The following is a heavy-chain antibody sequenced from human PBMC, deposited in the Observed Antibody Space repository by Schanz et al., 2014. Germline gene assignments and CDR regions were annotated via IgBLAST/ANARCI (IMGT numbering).Heavy chain of an antibody. V-gene: IGHV3-23*01. CDR2: ISGSGGST. D-gene: IGHD2-2*02. Sequence: VQLLESGGGLVQPGGSLKLSCSASGFTFRNYALSWVRQAPGKGLAWVSAISGSGGSTYYADSVKGRFTISRDNSKNTLSLQLNSLRADDTAVYYCAKHLYQYNYYGMDVWGQGTTVTVSS. CDR3: AKHLYQYNYYGMDV. CDR1: GFTFRNYA. J-gene: IGHJ6*02.